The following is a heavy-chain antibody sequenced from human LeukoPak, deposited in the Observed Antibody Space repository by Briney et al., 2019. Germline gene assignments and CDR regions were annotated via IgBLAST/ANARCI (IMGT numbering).Heavy chain of an antibody. Sequence: ASVKVSCKVSGYTLTELSMHWVRQAPGKGLEWMGGFDPEDGETIYAQKFLGRVIITADESTSTTYMYLSSLKSEDTAVYYCAREWAGYGSGSYYYYWGQGTLVTVSS. D-gene: IGHD3-10*01. CDR2: FDPEDGET. V-gene: IGHV1-24*01. J-gene: IGHJ4*02. CDR1: GYTLTELS. CDR3: AREWAGYGSGSYYYY.